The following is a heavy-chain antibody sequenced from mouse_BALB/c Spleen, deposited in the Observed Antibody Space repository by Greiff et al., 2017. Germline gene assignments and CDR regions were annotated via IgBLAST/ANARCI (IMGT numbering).Heavy chain of an antibody. CDR1: GYTFTDYY. Sequence: QVQLQQSGAELARPGASVKLSCKASGYTFTDYYINWVKQRTGQGLEWIGEIYPGSGNTYYNEKFKGKATLTADKSSSTAYMQLSSLTSEDSAVYFCAREDGKNPFDYWGQGTTLTVSS. J-gene: IGHJ2*01. D-gene: IGHD2-1*01. CDR2: IYPGSGNT. V-gene: IGHV1-77*01. CDR3: AREDGKNPFDY.